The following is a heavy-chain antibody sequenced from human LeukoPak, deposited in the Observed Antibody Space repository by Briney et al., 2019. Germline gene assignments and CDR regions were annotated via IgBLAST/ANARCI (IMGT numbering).Heavy chain of an antibody. J-gene: IGHJ5*02. CDR3: ARESLRFGELLSS. D-gene: IGHD3-10*01. CDR2: ITASGTAM. CDR1: GFTFSSYS. V-gene: IGHV3-48*02. Sequence: GGSLRLSCAASGFTFSSYSMNWVRQAPGKGLEWVSHITASGTAMFYADSVKGRFTISRDNAKNSLYLQMNSLRDEDTAVYYCARESLRFGELLSSWGQGTLVTVSS.